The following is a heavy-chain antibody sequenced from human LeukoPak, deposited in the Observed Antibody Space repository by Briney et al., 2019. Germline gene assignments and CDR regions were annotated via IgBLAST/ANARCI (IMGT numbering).Heavy chain of an antibody. D-gene: IGHD2-8*01. CDR2: IYTSGST. V-gene: IGHV4-4*07. Sequence: PSETLSLTCTVSGGSISSYYWSWIRQPAGKGLEWIGRIYTSGSTNYNPSLKSRVTISIDKSKNQFSLKLSSVTAADTAVYYCARDGGLGTIDYWGRGTLVTVSS. CDR3: ARDGGLGTIDY. J-gene: IGHJ4*02. CDR1: GGSISSYY.